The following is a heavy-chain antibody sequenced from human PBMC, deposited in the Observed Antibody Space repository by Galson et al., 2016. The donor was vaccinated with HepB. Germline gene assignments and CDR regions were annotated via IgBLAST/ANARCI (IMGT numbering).Heavy chain of an antibody. CDR1: GYIFTNYW. CDR2: IDPRDSST. D-gene: IGHD6-19*01. Sequence: QSGAEVKKPGESLRISCKASGYIFTNYWITWVRQMPGKGLEWMGRIDPRDSSTKSSPSFQGHVTISTDKPINTAYLQWGSLKASDTAMYYCAGHALGRNGWHYFDYWSQGTLVTVSS. J-gene: IGHJ4*02. CDR3: AGHALGRNGWHYFDY. V-gene: IGHV5-10-1*01.